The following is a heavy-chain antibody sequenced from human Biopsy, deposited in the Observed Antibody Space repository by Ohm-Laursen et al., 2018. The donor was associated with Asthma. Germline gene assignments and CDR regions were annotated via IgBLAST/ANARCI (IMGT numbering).Heavy chain of an antibody. V-gene: IGHV3-30*03. D-gene: IGHD1-7*01. J-gene: IGHJ3*02. Sequence: SSLRLSCTASGFVFSQSGMHWVRQAPGKGLEWVALISSDGHNKYYKDSVKGRFTISRDNSKLRLYLEINSLRVEDSAVYYCARESGQDPGGTGAFDRWGQGIMVAVSS. CDR3: ARESGQDPGGTGAFDR. CDR1: GFVFSQSG. CDR2: ISSDGHNK.